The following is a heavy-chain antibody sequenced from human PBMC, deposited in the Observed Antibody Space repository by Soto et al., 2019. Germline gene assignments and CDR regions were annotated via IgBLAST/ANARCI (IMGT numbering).Heavy chain of an antibody. V-gene: IGHV3-9*01. Sequence: EVQLVESGGGLVQPGRSLRLSCAASGFTFDDSPMHWVRQVPGKGLGCVSGISWNSVNIAYADSVKGRFTISRDNAKNSLFLQMNSLRPEDTAIYYCAKRSAGLDIWGQGTMVTVSS. CDR1: GFTFDDSP. CDR3: AKRSAGLDI. J-gene: IGHJ3*02. CDR2: ISWNSVNI.